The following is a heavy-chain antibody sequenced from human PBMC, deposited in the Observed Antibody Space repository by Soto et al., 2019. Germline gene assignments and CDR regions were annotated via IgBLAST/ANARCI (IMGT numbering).Heavy chain of an antibody. D-gene: IGHD4-17*01. CDR2: IWYDGSNK. Sequence: GRSLRLPYAASWCNFSNYGIHWVRQAPGKGLEWVAVIWYDGSNKYYADSVKGRFTISRDNSKNTLYLQMNSLRAEDTVLYYCARDQGDVDFVSRFMDVWGKGTTVTVSS. V-gene: IGHV3-33*01. J-gene: IGHJ6*03. CDR3: ARDQGDVDFVSRFMDV. CDR1: WCNFSNYG.